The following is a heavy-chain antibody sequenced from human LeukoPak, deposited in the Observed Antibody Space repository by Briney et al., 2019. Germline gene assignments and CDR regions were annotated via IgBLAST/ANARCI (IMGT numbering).Heavy chain of an antibody. CDR1: GGSISSSSYY. J-gene: IGHJ4*02. CDR2: INHSGST. D-gene: IGHD2-15*01. Sequence: SETLSLTCTVSGGSISSSSYYWGWIRQPPGKGLEWIGEINHSGSTNYNPSLKSRVTISVDTSKNQFSLKLSSVTAADTAVYYCATKIALSSWGQGTLVTVSS. V-gene: IGHV4-39*07. CDR3: ATKIALSS.